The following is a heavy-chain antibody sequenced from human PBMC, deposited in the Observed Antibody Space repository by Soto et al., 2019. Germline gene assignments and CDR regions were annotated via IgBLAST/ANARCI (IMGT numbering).Heavy chain of an antibody. D-gene: IGHD5-12*01. CDR3: ARDRGYGNNWFDP. CDR1: GYTFTNYG. J-gene: IGHJ5*02. CDR2: ISANNGNT. Sequence: ASVKVSCKASGYTFTNYGISWVRQAPGQGLEWMGWISANNGNTNYEQKLQGRVTMTTDTSTSTAYMELRSLRSDDTAVYYCARDRGYGNNWFDPWGQGTLVTVPQ. V-gene: IGHV1-18*01.